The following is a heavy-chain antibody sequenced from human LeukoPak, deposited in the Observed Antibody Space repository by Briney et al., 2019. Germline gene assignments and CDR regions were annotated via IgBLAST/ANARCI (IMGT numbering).Heavy chain of an antibody. J-gene: IGHJ4*02. V-gene: IGHV4-34*01. Sequence: PSETLSLTCAVYGASFSGYYWSWIRQPPGKGLEWIGEINHSGSTNYNPSLKSRVTMSVDTSKNQFSLKLSSLTAADTAVYYCARRTVRGVIKYWGQGTLVTVSS. D-gene: IGHD3-10*01. CDR1: GASFSGYY. CDR3: ARRTVRGVIKY. CDR2: INHSGST.